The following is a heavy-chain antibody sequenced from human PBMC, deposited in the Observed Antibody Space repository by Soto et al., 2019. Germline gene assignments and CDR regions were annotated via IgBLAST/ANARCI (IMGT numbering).Heavy chain of an antibody. V-gene: IGHV3-66*01. CDR3: SFSLYVGATSPCY. CDR1: AVTTSDKY. CDR2: IYSSGRT. Sequence: GRSLRDWWAGFAVTTSDKYSSWVRHAPGKRLEWVSVIYSSGRTYYPDSVKGRFTISRDNSNNILYLQMNSLRVEDTAVYYCSFSLYVGATSPCY. D-gene: IGHD1-26*01. J-gene: IGHJ4*03.